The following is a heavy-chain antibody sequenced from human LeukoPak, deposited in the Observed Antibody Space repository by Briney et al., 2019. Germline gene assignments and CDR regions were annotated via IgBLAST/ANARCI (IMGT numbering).Heavy chain of an antibody. V-gene: IGHV3-73*01. D-gene: IGHD3-10*01. CDR1: GFTFSGSA. CDR3: TRHNRYSGVFDY. Sequence: PGGSLRLSCAASGFTFSGSAMHSVRQASGKGLEWVGRIRSKANSYATAYAASVKGRFTITRDDSKNTSYLQMNSLKTEDTAVYYCTRHNRYSGVFDYWGQGTLVTVSS. J-gene: IGHJ4*02. CDR2: IRSKANSYAT.